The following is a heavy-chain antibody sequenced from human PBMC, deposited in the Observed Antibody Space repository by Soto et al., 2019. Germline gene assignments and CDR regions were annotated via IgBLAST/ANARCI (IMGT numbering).Heavy chain of an antibody. CDR3: AREGATTVFDY. D-gene: IGHD1-26*01. Sequence: SETLSLTCTVSGGSISSGDYYWSWIRQPPGKGLEWIGYIYYSGSTYYNPPLKSRVTISVDTSKNQFSLKLSSVTAADTAVYYCAREGATTVFDYWGQGTLVTVSS. J-gene: IGHJ4*02. V-gene: IGHV4-30-4*01. CDR2: IYYSGST. CDR1: GGSISSGDYY.